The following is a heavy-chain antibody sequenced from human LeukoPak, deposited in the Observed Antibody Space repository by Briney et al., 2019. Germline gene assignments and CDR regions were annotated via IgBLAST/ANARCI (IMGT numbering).Heavy chain of an antibody. V-gene: IGHV1-2*02. CDR2: INPNSGGT. CDR3: ATYSGSYSSDFDY. J-gene: IGHJ4*02. CDR1: GYTFTGHY. D-gene: IGHD1-26*01. Sequence: ASVKVSCKASGYTFTGHYMHWVRQAPGQGLEWMGWINPNSGGTNYAQKFQGRVTMTRDTSISTAYMELSRLRSDDTAVYYCATYSGSYSSDFDYWGQGTLVTVSS.